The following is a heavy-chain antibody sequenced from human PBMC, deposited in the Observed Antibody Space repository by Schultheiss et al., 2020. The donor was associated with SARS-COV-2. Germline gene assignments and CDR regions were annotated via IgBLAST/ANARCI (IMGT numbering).Heavy chain of an antibody. CDR3: ARDTVGINAFDI. Sequence: TLSLTCNVSGGSISSGDYYWSWIRQHPGKGLEWIGYIYYSGSTYYNPSLKSRVTISVDTSKNQFSLKLSSVTAADTAVYYCARDTVGINAFDIWGQGTMVTVSS. CDR1: GGSISSGDYY. CDR2: IYYSGST. D-gene: IGHD1-26*01. V-gene: IGHV4-31*03. J-gene: IGHJ3*02.